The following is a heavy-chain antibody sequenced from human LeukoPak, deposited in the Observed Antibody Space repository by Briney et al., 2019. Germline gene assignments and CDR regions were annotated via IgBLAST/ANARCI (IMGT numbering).Heavy chain of an antibody. CDR3: AKDIGAGYCSSTSCWGNFDY. D-gene: IGHD2-2*01. CDR2: ISWNSGSI. V-gene: IGHV3-9*01. Sequence: GGSLRLSCGASGFTFDDYAMHWVRQAPGKGLEWVSGISWNSGSIGYADSVKGRFTISRDNAKNSLYLQMNSLRAEDTALYYCAKDIGAGYCSSTSCWGNFDYWGQGTLVTVSS. J-gene: IGHJ4*02. CDR1: GFTFDDYA.